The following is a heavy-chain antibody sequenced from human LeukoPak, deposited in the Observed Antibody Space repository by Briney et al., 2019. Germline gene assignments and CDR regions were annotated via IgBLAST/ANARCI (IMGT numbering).Heavy chain of an antibody. CDR2: IIPIFGTA. Sequence: SVKVSCKAAGGTFSSYAISWVRQAPGQGLEWMGRIIPIFGTANYAQKFQGRVTITTDESTSTAYMELSSLRSEDTAVYYCARSMTTVTSGWFDPWGQGTLVTVSS. D-gene: IGHD4-17*01. CDR1: GGTFSSYA. CDR3: ARSMTTVTSGWFDP. V-gene: IGHV1-69*05. J-gene: IGHJ5*02.